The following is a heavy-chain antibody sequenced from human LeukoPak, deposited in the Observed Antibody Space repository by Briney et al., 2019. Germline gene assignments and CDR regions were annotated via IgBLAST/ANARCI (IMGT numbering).Heavy chain of an antibody. CDR1: GFTFSTYA. CDR3: ARDVVVTSIWYYFDY. CDR2: ISYDGNNK. D-gene: IGHD2-21*02. Sequence: PGGSLRLSCAASGFTFSTYAIHWVRQAPGKGLEWVAVISYDGNNKYYTDSVKGRFTISRDNSKNTLYLQMNSLRAEDTAVYYCARDVVVTSIWYYFDYWGQGTLVTVSS. J-gene: IGHJ4*02. V-gene: IGHV3-30-3*01.